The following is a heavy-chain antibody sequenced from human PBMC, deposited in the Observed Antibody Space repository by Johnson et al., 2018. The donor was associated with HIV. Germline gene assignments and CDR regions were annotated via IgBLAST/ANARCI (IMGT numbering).Heavy chain of an antibody. V-gene: IGHV3-13*01. J-gene: IGHJ3*02. CDR2: IGTAGDT. CDR3: VRGGVTSYDAFDI. Sequence: VQLVESGGGLVQPGGSLRLSCVASGFTFSSYDMHWVRQATGKGLEWVSGIGTAGDTYYPGSVKGRFTISRENAKNSLYLQMNSLRGGETAVYYCVRGGVTSYDAFDIWGQGTMVTVSS. CDR1: GFTFSSYD. D-gene: IGHD3-16*01.